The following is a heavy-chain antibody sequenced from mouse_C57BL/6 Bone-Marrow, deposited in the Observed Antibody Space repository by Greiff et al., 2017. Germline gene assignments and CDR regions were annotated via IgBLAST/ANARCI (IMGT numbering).Heavy chain of an antibody. CDR1: GFTFSSYT. D-gene: IGHD2-3*01. V-gene: IGHV5-9*01. CDR3: AREYDGYYYAMDY. Sequence: EVKVVESGGGLVKPGGSLKLSCAASGFTFSSYTMSWVRQTPETRLEWVATISGGGGNTYYPDSVKGRFTISRDNAKNTLYLQMSSLRSEDTALYYCAREYDGYYYAMDYWGQGTSVTVSS. CDR2: ISGGGGNT. J-gene: IGHJ4*01.